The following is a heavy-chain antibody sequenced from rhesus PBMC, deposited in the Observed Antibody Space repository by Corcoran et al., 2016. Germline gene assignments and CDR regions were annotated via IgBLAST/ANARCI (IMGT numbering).Heavy chain of an antibody. V-gene: IGHV2-1*01. CDR2: IYWNDDK. CDR3: ARLDYNIWTGYYKGFEF. J-gene: IGHJ1*01. D-gene: IGHD3-3*01. Sequence: QVTLKESGPALVKPTQTLTLTCTFSGFSLSTSGMGVGWIRQPSRKTLEGLAHIYWNDDKYYSTSLKSRLTISKDTSKNQVVLTMTNMDPVDTATYYCARLDYNIWTGYYKGFEFWGQGALVTVSS. CDR1: GFSLSTSGMG.